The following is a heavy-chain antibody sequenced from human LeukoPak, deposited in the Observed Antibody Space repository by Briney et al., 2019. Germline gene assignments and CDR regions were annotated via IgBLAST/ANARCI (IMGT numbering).Heavy chain of an antibody. D-gene: IGHD3-3*01. CDR3: ARDLTYYDFWSGYLGDAFDI. J-gene: IGHJ3*02. CDR1: GFTFSSYS. Sequence: GGSLRLSCAASGFTFSSYSMNWVRQAPGKGLEWVSSISSSSSYIYYADSVKGRFTISRDNAKNSLYLQMNSLRAEDTAVYYCARDLTYYDFWSGYLGDAFDIWGQGTMVAVSS. V-gene: IGHV3-21*01. CDR2: ISSSSSYI.